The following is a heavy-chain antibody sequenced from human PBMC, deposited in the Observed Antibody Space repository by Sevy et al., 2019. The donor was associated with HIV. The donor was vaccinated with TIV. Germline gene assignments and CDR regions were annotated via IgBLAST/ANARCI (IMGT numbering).Heavy chain of an antibody. CDR3: ASAPIWRGIAVVAVINWFDP. Sequence: ASVKVSCKASGYTFTGYYMHWVRQAPGQGLEWMGWINPNSRGTNYAQKFQGRVTMTRDTSISSAYMVLSRLRSDDTAVSYSASAPIWRGIAVVAVINWFDPWGQGTMVTVSS. D-gene: IGHD2-2*01. V-gene: IGHV1-2*02. CDR2: INPNSRGT. CDR1: GYTFTGYY. J-gene: IGHJ5*02.